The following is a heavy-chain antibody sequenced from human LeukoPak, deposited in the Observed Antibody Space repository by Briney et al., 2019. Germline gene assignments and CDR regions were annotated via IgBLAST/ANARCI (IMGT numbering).Heavy chain of an antibody. CDR2: IYPGDSDT. CDR1: GYTFTGYY. Sequence: KVSCKASGYTFTGYYMHWVRQMPGKGLEWMGIIYPGDSDTRYSPSFQGQVTISADKSISTAYLQWSSLKASDTAMYYCARRSSGYIGAFDIWGQGTMVTVSS. D-gene: IGHD3-22*01. CDR3: ARRSSGYIGAFDI. J-gene: IGHJ3*02. V-gene: IGHV5-51*01.